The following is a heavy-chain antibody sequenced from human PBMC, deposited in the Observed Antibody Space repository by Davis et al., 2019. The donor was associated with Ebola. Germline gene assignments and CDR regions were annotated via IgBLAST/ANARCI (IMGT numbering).Heavy chain of an antibody. V-gene: IGHV3-23*01. CDR2: ISGSGGST. CDR1: VITFSSYA. Sequence: GESLKISCTDSVITFSSYAMTWVRQAPGKGLEWVSAISGSGGSTYYADSVKGRFTISRDNAKNSLYLQMNSLRAEDTAVYYCARRGDYRHFDYWGQGTLVTVSS. J-gene: IGHJ4*02. D-gene: IGHD4-17*01. CDR3: ARRGDYRHFDY.